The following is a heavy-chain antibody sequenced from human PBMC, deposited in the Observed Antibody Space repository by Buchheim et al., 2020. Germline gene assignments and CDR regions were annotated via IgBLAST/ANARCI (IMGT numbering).Heavy chain of an antibody. CDR3: ASQYYDFWSGYYRWFDP. V-gene: IGHV4-34*01. J-gene: IGHJ5*02. CDR2: INHSGST. D-gene: IGHD3-3*01. CDR1: GGSFSGYY. Sequence: QVQLQQWGAGLLKPSETLSLTCAVYGGSFSGYYWSWIRQPPGKGLEWIGEINHSGSTNYNLSLNSRVTISVDTSKNQFSLKLSSVTAADTAVYYCASQYYDFWSGYYRWFDPWGQGTL.